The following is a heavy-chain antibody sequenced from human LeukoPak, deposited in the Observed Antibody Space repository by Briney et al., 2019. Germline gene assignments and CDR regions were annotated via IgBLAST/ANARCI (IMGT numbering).Heavy chain of an antibody. CDR3: ARDKAIIVGATSAFDI. CDR1: GYTFTSSD. Sequence: ASVKVSCKASGYTFTSSDFNWVRQATGQGLEWMGWMNPNSGNTGYAQKFQGRVTMTRDTSISTAYMELSSLRSEDTAVYYCARDKAIIVGATSAFDIWGQGTMVTVSS. CDR2: MNPNSGNT. D-gene: IGHD1-26*01. V-gene: IGHV1-8*01. J-gene: IGHJ3*02.